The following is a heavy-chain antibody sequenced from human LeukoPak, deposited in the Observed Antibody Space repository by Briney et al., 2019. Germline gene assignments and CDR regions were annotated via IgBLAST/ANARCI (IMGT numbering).Heavy chain of an antibody. D-gene: IGHD5-12*01. CDR2: ISGGGGIT. Sequence: GGSLRLSCAASGFTFSSYAMSWVRQAPGKGLEWDSAISGGGGITYYADSVKGRFTISRDNSKNTLYLQMNSLRAEDTAVYYCAKEPVGYSGYDGDYFDYWGQGTLVTVSS. CDR3: AKEPVGYSGYDGDYFDY. V-gene: IGHV3-23*01. CDR1: GFTFSSYA. J-gene: IGHJ4*02.